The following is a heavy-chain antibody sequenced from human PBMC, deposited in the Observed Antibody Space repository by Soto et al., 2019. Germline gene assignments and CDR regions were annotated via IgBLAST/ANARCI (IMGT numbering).Heavy chain of an antibody. V-gene: IGHV3-7*03. CDR1: GFTFSSYW. CDR3: ARGLPLSKRLRSFDWLLDGFDP. Sequence: PGGSLRLSCAASGFTFSSYWMSWVRQAPGKGLEWVANIKQDGSEKYYVDSVKGRFTISRDNAKNSLYLQMNSLRAEDTAVYYCARGLPLSKRLRSFDWLLDGFDPWGQGTLVTVSS. CDR2: IKQDGSEK. D-gene: IGHD3-9*01. J-gene: IGHJ5*02.